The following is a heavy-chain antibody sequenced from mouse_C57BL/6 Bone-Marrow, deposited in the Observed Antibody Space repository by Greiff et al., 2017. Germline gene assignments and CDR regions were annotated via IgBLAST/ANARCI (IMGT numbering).Heavy chain of an antibody. CDR2: IYPRSGNT. D-gene: IGHD6-2*01. V-gene: IGHV1-81*01. J-gene: IGHJ1*03. Sequence: VKLQASGAELARPGASVKLSCKASGYTFTSYGISWVKQRTGQGLEWIGEIYPRSGNTYYTEKFKGKATLTADTSSSTAYMELRCLTSEDSAVYFCASPCSLLWYFDVWGTGTTVTVSS. CDR3: ASPCSLLWYFDV. CDR1: GYTFTSYG.